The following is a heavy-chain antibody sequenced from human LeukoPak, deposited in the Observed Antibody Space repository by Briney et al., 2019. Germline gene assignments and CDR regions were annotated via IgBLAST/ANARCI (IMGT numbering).Heavy chain of an antibody. CDR2: TNPSGAST. V-gene: IGHV1-46*01. J-gene: IGHJ1*01. Sequence: ASVKVSCKASGYTFTSYYIHWLRQAPGHGLEWMGITNPSGASTSYAQKFQGRVTMTRDTSTSTVYMELSSLRSEDTAVYYCARGAPVVVPSGYGPGYFRHWGQGTLVTVSS. CDR1: GYTFTSYY. D-gene: IGHD2-15*01. CDR3: ARGAPVVVPSGYGPGYFRH.